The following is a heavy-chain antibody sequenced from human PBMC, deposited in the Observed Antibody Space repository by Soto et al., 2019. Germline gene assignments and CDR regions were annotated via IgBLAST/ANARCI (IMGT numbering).Heavy chain of an antibody. Sequence: GASVKVSCKASGGTFSSYAISWVRQAPGQGLEWMGGIIPIFGTANYAQKFQGRVTITADESTSTAYMELSSLGSEDTAVYYCATLRYCSSTSCYDVWGQGTTVTVSS. V-gene: IGHV1-69*13. D-gene: IGHD2-2*01. CDR2: IIPIFGTA. CDR1: GGTFSSYA. J-gene: IGHJ6*02. CDR3: ATLRYCSSTSCYDV.